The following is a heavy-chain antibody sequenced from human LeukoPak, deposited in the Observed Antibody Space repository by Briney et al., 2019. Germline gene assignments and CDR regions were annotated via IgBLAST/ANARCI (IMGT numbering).Heavy chain of an antibody. D-gene: IGHD5-12*01. J-gene: IGHJ4*02. CDR3: ARDTRQRGYSGYDSGYFDY. CDR1: GFTFSSYE. Sequence: PGGSLRLSCAASGFTFSSYEMNWVRQAPGKGLEWVSYISSSGSTICYADSVKGRFTISRDNAKNSLYLQMNSLRAEDTAVYYCARDTRQRGYSGYDSGYFDYWGQGTLVTVSS. V-gene: IGHV3-48*03. CDR2: ISSSGSTI.